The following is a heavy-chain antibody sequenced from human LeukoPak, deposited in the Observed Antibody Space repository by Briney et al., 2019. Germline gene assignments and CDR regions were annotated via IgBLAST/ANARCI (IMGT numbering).Heavy chain of an antibody. CDR2: IRPTGTNT. D-gene: IGHD4-11*01. J-gene: IGHJ6*02. CDR3: AKAPYSNLYYYGMDV. V-gene: IGHV3-23*01. Sequence: GGSLRLSCAASGFTFSTYAMSWLGQAPGKGLEWFSAIRPTGTNTYYASSVKGRFTITSDKSTNTVYLQMSSLSADDTALYYCAKAPYSNLYYYGMDVWGQGTTVTVSS. CDR1: GFTFSTYA.